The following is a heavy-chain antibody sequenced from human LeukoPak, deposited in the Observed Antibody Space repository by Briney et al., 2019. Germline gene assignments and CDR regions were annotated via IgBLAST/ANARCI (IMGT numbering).Heavy chain of an antibody. CDR2: IYSGGTT. J-gene: IGHJ4*02. D-gene: IGHD6-13*01. Sequence: SGGSLRLSCAASGVTVGNNYMNWVRQAPGKGQEWVSLIYSGGTTHYADSVKGRFTISRDNSKNTLYLQMNNLRVDDTAVYYCARDPPAVATNTYGWGQGTLVTVSA. CDR3: ARDPPAVATNTYG. CDR1: GVTVGNNY. V-gene: IGHV3-66*01.